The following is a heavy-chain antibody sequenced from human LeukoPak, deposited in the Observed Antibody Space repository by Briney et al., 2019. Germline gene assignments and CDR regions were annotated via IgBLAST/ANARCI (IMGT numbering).Heavy chain of an antibody. CDR2: IYHSGSA. D-gene: IGHD3-9*01. Sequence: SETLSLTCAVSGGSISSSNWWSWVRQPPGKGLEWIGEIYHSGSANYNPSLKSRVTISVDTSKNQFSLKLSSVTAADTAVYYCARDYDILTGSFDIWGQGTLVTVSS. J-gene: IGHJ3*02. CDR1: GGSISSSNW. V-gene: IGHV4-4*02. CDR3: ARDYDILTGSFDI.